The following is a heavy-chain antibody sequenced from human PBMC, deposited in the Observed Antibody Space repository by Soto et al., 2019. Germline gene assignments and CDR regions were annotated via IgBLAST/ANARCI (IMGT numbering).Heavy chain of an antibody. V-gene: IGHV4-34*01. CDR1: CGSFSGYY. D-gene: IGHD2-2*01. CDR2: INHSGST. J-gene: IGHJ5*02. Sequence: SETLSLTCAVHCGSFSGYYWNWIRQPPGKGLGWIGEINHSGSTNYNPSLKSRVTISVDTSKNQFSLKLSSVTAADTAVYYCARGPPASSPKKNWFDPWGQGTLVTVAS. CDR3: ARGPPASSPKKNWFDP.